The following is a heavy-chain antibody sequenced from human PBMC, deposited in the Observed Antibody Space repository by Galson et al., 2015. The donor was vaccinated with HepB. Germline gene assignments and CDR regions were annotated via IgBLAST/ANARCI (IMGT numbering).Heavy chain of an antibody. D-gene: IGHD1-26*01. Sequence: SVKVPCKASGYTFTRYYVHWVRQAPGQGLEWLGVIDPSAGSTSYAQKFEGRLTMTRDTSTNTVFMELSSLNSEDTAVHYCTRWRRAGTYSYGFDIWGQGTMLTVSS. V-gene: IGHV1-46*01. CDR1: GYTFTRYY. J-gene: IGHJ3*02. CDR2: IDPSAGST. CDR3: TRWRRAGTYSYGFDI.